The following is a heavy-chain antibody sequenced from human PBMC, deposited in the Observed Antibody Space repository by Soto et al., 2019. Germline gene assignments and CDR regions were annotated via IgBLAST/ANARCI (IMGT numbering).Heavy chain of an antibody. J-gene: IGHJ6*02. Sequence: LRLSCAASGFTFSSYGMHWVRQAPGKGLEWVAVISYDGSNKYYADSVKGRFTISRDNSKNTLHLQMNSLRAEDTAVYYCAKAGYCSSTSCHGNYYGMDVWGQGTTVTISS. CDR1: GFTFSSYG. CDR3: AKAGYCSSTSCHGNYYGMDV. CDR2: ISYDGSNK. V-gene: IGHV3-30*18. D-gene: IGHD2-2*01.